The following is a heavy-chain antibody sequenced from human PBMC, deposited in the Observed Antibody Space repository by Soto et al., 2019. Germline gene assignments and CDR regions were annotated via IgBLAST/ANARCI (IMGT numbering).Heavy chain of an antibody. D-gene: IGHD3-10*01. CDR3: AGDLWFGESLSWWGAFDI. CDR2: IIPILGIA. J-gene: IGHJ3*02. V-gene: IGHV1-69*08. CDR1: GGTFSSYT. Sequence: QVQLVQSGAEVKKPGSSVKVSCKASGGTFSSYTISWVRQAPGQGLEWMGRIIPILGIANYAQKFQGRVTITADKSTSTAYMELSSLRSEDTAVYYCAGDLWFGESLSWWGAFDIWGQGTMVTVSS.